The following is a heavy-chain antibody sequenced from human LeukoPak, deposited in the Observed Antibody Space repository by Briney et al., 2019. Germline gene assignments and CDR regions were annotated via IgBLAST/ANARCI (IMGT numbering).Heavy chain of an antibody. CDR3: ATTARHCSEY. D-gene: IGHD6-6*01. CDR1: GASINSGDYY. J-gene: IGHJ4*02. CDR2: IYNSGST. V-gene: IGHV4-30-4*08. Sequence: PLETLSLTCTVSGASINSGDYYWTWIRQPPGKGLEWIAYIYNSGSTYYNPSLRSRVAISMDTSNNRFSLRLDSVTAADTAVYFCATTARHCSEYWGQGTLVTVSS.